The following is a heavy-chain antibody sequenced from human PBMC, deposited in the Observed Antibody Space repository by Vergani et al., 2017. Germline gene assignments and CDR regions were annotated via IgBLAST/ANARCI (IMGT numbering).Heavy chain of an antibody. D-gene: IGHD2-15*01. CDR1: GFSIDNGYY. CDR3: ARAGGYCSGGSCLYMSGYYYYGMDV. CDR2: IYRTGRT. V-gene: IGHV4-38-2*01. J-gene: IGHJ6*02. Sequence: QVQLQESGPGLVKPSETLSLTCAVSGFSIDNGYYWDWIRQPPGKGLEWIGSIYRTGRTHFNPSLKSRVTISVDTSNNHFSLRLNSLTAADTAVYYCARAGGYCSGGSCLYMSGYYYYGMDVWGQGTTVTVSS.